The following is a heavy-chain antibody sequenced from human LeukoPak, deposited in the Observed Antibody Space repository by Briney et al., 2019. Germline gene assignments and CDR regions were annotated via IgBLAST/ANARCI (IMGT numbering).Heavy chain of an antibody. CDR2: IWYDGSNK. Sequence: GGSLRLSCAASGFTFSSYGMHWVRQAPGKGLEWVAVIWYDGSNKYYADSVKGRFTISRDNSKNTLYLQMNSLRAEDTAVYYCARDLFYSFFVQLYDISPPGDYWGQGTLVTVSS. V-gene: IGHV3-33*01. J-gene: IGHJ4*02. CDR3: ARDLFYSFFVQLYDISPPGDY. CDR1: GFTFSSYG. D-gene: IGHD3-9*01.